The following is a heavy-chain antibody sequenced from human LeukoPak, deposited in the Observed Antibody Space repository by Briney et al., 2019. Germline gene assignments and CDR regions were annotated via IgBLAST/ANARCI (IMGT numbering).Heavy chain of an antibody. CDR3: AKDRGPRYSYGLDV. Sequence: GGSLRLSCATSGFTFSSYGMHWVRQAPGKGLEWVAVIWHDGSSKYYADSVKGRFTISRVDSKNTLYLQMNSLTAEDTAVYYCAKDRGPRYSYGLDVWGQGTTVTVSS. V-gene: IGHV3-33*06. CDR2: IWHDGSSK. J-gene: IGHJ6*02. CDR1: GFTFSSYG.